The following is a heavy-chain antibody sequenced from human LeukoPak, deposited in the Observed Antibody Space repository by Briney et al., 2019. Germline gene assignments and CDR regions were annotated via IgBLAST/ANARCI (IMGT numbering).Heavy chain of an antibody. CDR1: GFTFSGYW. Sequence: GGSLRLSCAASGFTFSGYWMHWVRQAPGKGLVWVSHIDSDGSGTTYGDSAKGRFTISRDNAKNTLYLQMNSLRAEDTAVYYCARRSEFGVLYYMDIWGKGTTVTVSS. CDR2: IDSDGSGT. D-gene: IGHD3-16*01. V-gene: IGHV3-74*01. J-gene: IGHJ6*03. CDR3: ARRSEFGVLYYMDI.